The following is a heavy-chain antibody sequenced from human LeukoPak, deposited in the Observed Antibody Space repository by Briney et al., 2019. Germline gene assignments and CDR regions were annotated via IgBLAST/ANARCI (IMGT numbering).Heavy chain of an antibody. D-gene: IGHD3-10*02. J-gene: IGHJ6*04. V-gene: IGHV3-48*03. CDR2: ISSSGSTI. Sequence: WGSLRLSCAASGFTLSSYAMSWVRQGPGKGLEWVSYISSSGSTIYYADSVKGRFTISRDNAKNSLYLQMNSLRAEDTAVYYCAELGITMIGGVWGKGTTVTISS. CDR3: AELGITMIGGV. CDR1: GFTLSSYA.